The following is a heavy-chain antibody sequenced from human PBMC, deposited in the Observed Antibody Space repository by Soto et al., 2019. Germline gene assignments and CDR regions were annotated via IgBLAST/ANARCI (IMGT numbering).Heavy chain of an antibody. CDR3: TRQHLDVPVASAIDY. D-gene: IGHD6-19*01. CDR1: GFTFSGST. V-gene: IGHV3-73*02. CDR2: IPSKTNTYAT. Sequence: EVQLVESGGGLVQPGGSLKLSCAASGFTFSGSTIHWVRQTSGKGLEWVGRIPSKTNTYATAYAASVKGRFTISRDESKNTAYLQMNSLKTADTAVYYCTRQHLDVPVASAIDYWGQGTLVPVSS. J-gene: IGHJ4*02.